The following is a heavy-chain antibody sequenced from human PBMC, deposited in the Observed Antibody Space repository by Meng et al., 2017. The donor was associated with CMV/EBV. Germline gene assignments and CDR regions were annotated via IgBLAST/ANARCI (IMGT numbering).Heavy chain of an antibody. J-gene: IGHJ5*02. CDR2: IYYSGST. Sequence: RPHLEGSGPGLVKPSETLSLTCTFSGGSISSSSYDWGWIRQPQGKGLEWIGSIYYSGSTYYNPSLKSRVTISVDTSKNQFSLKLSSVTAADTAVYYCARGVVTMIVVYDPWGQGTLVTVSS. D-gene: IGHD3-22*01. V-gene: IGHV4-39*06. CDR1: GGSISSSSYD. CDR3: ARGVVTMIVVYDP.